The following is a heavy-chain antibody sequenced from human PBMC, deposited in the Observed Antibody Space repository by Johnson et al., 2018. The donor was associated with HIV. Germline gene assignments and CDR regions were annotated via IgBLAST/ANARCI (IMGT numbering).Heavy chain of an antibody. J-gene: IGHJ3*02. CDR2: ISYDGSNK. CDR1: GFTFSSYA. CDR3: ARFRSSNWFDAFDI. D-gene: IGHD6-13*01. V-gene: IGHV3-30*14. Sequence: QMQLVESGGGVVQPGRSLRLSCAASGFTFSSYAMHWVRQAPGTGLEWVAVISYDGSNKYYADSVKGRFTISRDNSKNTLYLQMNSLRAEDTAVYYCARFRSSNWFDAFDIWGQGTMVTVSS.